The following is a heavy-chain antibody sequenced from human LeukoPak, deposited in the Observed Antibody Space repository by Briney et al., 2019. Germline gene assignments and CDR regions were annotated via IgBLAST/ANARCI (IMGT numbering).Heavy chain of an antibody. J-gene: IGHJ4*02. V-gene: IGHV3-23*01. CDR3: AKEHDYSNTAPEWGFDS. CDR1: GFTFSIYA. CDR2: ISGSSSHT. D-gene: IGHD3-3*01. Sequence: GGSLRLSCAASGFTFSIYAMSWVRQAPGKGLEWVSGISGSSSHTMDADSVRGRFTISRDNTRNTLYLHMNNVRAEDTALYYCAKEHDYSNTAPEWGFDSWGQGTRVTVSS.